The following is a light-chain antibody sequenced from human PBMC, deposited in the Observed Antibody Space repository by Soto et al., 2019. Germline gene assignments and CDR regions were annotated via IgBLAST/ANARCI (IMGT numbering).Light chain of an antibody. V-gene: IGKV1-5*03. CDR2: KAS. CDR3: QQYTSYPWT. CDR1: QSISSW. Sequence: DIQMTQPPSTLSASVGDRATITCRASQSISSWLAWYQQKPGKAPKLLIYKASSLESGVPSRISGSGSGTEFTLTISSLQPDDFATYYCQQYTSYPWTFGQGTKVDIK. J-gene: IGKJ1*01.